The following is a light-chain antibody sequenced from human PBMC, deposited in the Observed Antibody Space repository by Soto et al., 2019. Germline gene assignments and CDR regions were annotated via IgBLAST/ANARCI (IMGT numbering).Light chain of an antibody. CDR1: QSISSW. J-gene: IGKJ3*01. Sequence: DIQMTQSPSTLSASVGDRVTITCRASQSISSWLAWYQQKPGKAPKLLIYKASSLESGVPSRFSGSGSGTEFTLTISSLQPDDFATDYCQQYNSYSFTFGPGTKVDI. CDR2: KAS. V-gene: IGKV1-5*03. CDR3: QQYNSYSFT.